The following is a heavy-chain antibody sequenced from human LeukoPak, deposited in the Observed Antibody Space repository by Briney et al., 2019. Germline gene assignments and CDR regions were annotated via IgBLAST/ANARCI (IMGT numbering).Heavy chain of an antibody. V-gene: IGHV3-7*01. J-gene: IGHJ4*02. Sequence: GGSLRLSCAASGFTFSNYAMSWVRQAPGKGLEWVANIKQDGSETYYVDSVKGRFTISRDNAKNSLYLQMNSLRDEDTAVYYCARGGSGYSYGKIDSWGQGILVTVS. CDR1: GFTFSNYA. CDR3: ARGGSGYSYGKIDS. CDR2: IKQDGSET. D-gene: IGHD5-18*01.